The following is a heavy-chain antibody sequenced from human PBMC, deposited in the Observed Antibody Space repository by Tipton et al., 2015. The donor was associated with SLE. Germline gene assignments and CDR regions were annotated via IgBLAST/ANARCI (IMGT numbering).Heavy chain of an antibody. Sequence: TLSLTCTVSGGSISSGSYYWSWIRQPAGKGLEWIGRIYTSGSTNYNPSLKSRVTISVDTSKNQFSLKLSSVTAADTAVYYCARDLTGLDFDYWGQGTLVTVSS. D-gene: IGHD1-20*01. CDR3: ARDLTGLDFDY. J-gene: IGHJ4*02. V-gene: IGHV4-61*02. CDR2: IYTSGST. CDR1: GGSISSGSYY.